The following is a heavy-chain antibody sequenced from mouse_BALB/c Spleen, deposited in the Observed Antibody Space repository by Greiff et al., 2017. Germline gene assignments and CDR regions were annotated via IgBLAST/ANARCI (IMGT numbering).Heavy chain of an antibody. V-gene: IGHV3-2*02. CDR1: GYSITSDYA. J-gene: IGHJ4*01. CDR3: AGLYYYGSSYDYYAMDY. CDR2: ISYSGST. D-gene: IGHD1-1*01. Sequence: EVKLQESGPGLVKPSQSLSLTCTVTGYSITSDYAWNWIRQFPGNKLEWMGYISYSGSTSYNPSLKSRISITRDTSKNQFFLQLNSVTTEDTATYYCAGLYYYGSSYDYYAMDYGGQGTSVTVSS.